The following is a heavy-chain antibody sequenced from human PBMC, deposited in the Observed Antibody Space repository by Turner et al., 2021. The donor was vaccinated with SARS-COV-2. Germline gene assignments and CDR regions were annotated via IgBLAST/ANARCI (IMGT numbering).Heavy chain of an antibody. CDR2: IKSKIDGGTV. Sequence: EVQLVVSGGGLVEPGGSLRVSCAAPVFTFSTTWMTWVRQAPGKGLEWVGRIKSKIDGGTVDYAAPVKGRFTISRDDSEDTLYMQMNSLKTEDTAVYYCATANKFYDYMDVWGEGATVTVSS. CDR3: ATANKFYDYMDV. J-gene: IGHJ6*03. V-gene: IGHV3-15*01. CDR1: VFTFSTTW.